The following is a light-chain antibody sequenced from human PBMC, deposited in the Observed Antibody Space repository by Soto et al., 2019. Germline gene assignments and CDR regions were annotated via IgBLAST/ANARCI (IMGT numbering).Light chain of an antibody. Sequence: DIVMTQSPLSLPVTPGEPASISCRSSQSLLHSNGYNYLDWYLQKPGQSPQLLIYLGSNRASGVPDRFNGSGSGTEFTLKISRVEAEDVGVYYCMQALQTPLTFGGGTKVEIK. V-gene: IGKV2-28*01. CDR1: QSLLHSNGYNY. CDR3: MQALQTPLT. CDR2: LGS. J-gene: IGKJ4*01.